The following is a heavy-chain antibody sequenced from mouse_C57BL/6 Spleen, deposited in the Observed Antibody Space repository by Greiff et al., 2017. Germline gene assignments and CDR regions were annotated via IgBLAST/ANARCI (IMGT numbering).Heavy chain of an antibody. J-gene: IGHJ4*01. CDR2: IYPGDGDT. CDR3: ARLDSNYVGFYAMDY. Sequence: QVHVKQSGAELVKPGASVKISCKASGYAFSSYWMNWVKQRPGKGLEWIGQIYPGDGDTNYNGKFKGKATLTADKSSSTAYMPLSSLTSEDSAVYFCARLDSNYVGFYAMDYGGQGTSVTVSA. D-gene: IGHD2-5*01. CDR1: GYAFSSYW. V-gene: IGHV1-80*01.